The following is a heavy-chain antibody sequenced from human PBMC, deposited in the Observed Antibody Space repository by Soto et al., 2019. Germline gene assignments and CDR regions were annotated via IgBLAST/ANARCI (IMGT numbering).Heavy chain of an antibody. CDR3: ASLDIVLLLAATPHYGMAV. Sequence: GGSLRLSCAASGFTFSSYGMHWVRQAPGKGLEWVAVIWYDGSNKYYADSVKGRFTISRDNSKNTLYLQMNSLRAEDTAVYYCASLDIVLLLAATPHYGMAVCGQGSTVPVSS. V-gene: IGHV3-33*01. CDR1: GFTFSSYG. D-gene: IGHD2-15*01. J-gene: IGHJ6*02. CDR2: IWYDGSNK.